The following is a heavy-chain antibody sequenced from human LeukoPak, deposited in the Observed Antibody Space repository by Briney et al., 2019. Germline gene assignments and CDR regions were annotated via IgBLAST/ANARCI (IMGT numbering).Heavy chain of an antibody. V-gene: IGHV4-34*01. J-gene: IGHJ4*02. CDR3: ARLDGDYGDHRTGYFDY. D-gene: IGHD4-17*01. CDR1: GGSFSGYF. Sequence: PSETLSLTCAVYGGSFSGYFWSWIRQPPGKGLEWIGEINHSGSTNYNPSLKSRVTISVDTSKNQFSLKLSSVTAADTAVYYCARLDGDYGDHRTGYFDYWGQGTLVTVSS. CDR2: INHSGST.